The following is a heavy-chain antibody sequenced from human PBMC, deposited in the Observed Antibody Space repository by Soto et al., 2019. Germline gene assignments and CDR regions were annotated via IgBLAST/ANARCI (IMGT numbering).Heavy chain of an antibody. CDR2: ISYDGRKK. CDR1: GFTFSSYA. D-gene: IGHD2-2*02. CDR3: ARGCSSNDCYTNYYYYYAMDV. V-gene: IGHV3-30*04. J-gene: IGHJ6*02. Sequence: GGSLRLSCAASGFTFSSYAMHWARQAPGKGLEWVAVISYDGRKKDYADSVKGRFTISRDNSNNTVYLQMNGLRAEDTAVYYCARGCSSNDCYTNYYYYYAMDVWGHGTTVTVSS.